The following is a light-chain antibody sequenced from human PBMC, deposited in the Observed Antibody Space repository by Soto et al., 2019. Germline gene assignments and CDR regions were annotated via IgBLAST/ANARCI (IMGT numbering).Light chain of an antibody. Sequence: QSALTQPPSASGSPGQSVTISCTGTSSDVGGYKYFSWYQQHPDKAPKLMIFEVNKRPSGVPDRFSGSKSGNTASLTVSGLQAEDEADYYCSSYAGINNLGVFGTGTKVTVL. V-gene: IGLV2-8*01. CDR2: EVN. CDR1: SSDVGGYKY. CDR3: SSYAGINNLGV. J-gene: IGLJ1*01.